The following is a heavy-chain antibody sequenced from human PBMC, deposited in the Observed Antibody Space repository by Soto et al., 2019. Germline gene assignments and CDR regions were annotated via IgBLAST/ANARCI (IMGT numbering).Heavy chain of an antibody. CDR1: GFTFSSYS. CDR2: ISSSSSTI. V-gene: IGHV3-48*02. Sequence: GSLRLSCAASGFTFSSYSMNWVRQAPGKGLEWVSYISSSSSTIYYADSVKGRFTISRDNAKNSLYLQMNSLRDADTAVYYCARENYGDYLNWFDPWGQGPLITVSS. J-gene: IGHJ5*02. D-gene: IGHD4-17*01. CDR3: ARENYGDYLNWFDP.